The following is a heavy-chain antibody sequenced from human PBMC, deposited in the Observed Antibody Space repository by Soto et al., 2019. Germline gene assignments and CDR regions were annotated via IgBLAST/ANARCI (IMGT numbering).Heavy chain of an antibody. D-gene: IGHD2-2*01. CDR3: ARETHIVVVPAAMSAYYYYYMDV. CDR1: GFTFSSYA. V-gene: IGHV3-23*01. J-gene: IGHJ6*03. CDR2: ISGRGGST. Sequence: GGSLRLSCAASGFTFSSYAMNWVRQAPGKGLEWVSTISGRGGSTDYADSVKDRFTISRDNSKNTLYLQVNSLRAEDTAVYYCARETHIVVVPAAMSAYYYYYMDVWGKGTTVTVSS.